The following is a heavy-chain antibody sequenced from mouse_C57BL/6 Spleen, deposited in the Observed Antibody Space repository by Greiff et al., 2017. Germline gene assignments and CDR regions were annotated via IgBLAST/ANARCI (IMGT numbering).Heavy chain of an antibody. Sequence: VQLLQSGPGLVKPSQSLSLSCSVTGYSFTSCYYWNWLRQFPGNKLELVGYISYDGSNNYNPALKTRISITHDTSKNQFFLKLNSVTTEDTATYYCARDGYYYGSSPYYYAMDYWGQGTSVTVSS. D-gene: IGHD1-1*01. CDR3: ARDGYYYGSSPYYYAMDY. CDR2: ISYDGSN. V-gene: IGHV3-6*01. CDR1: GYSFTSCYY. J-gene: IGHJ4*01.